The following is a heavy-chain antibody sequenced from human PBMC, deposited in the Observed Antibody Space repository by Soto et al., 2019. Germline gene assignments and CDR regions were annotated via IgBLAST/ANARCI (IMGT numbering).Heavy chain of an antibody. CDR2: IYYSGST. D-gene: IGHD6-19*01. Sequence: SETLSLTCTVSGGSISSSSYYWGWIRQPPGKGLEWIGSIYYSGSTYYNPSLKSRVTISVDTSKNQFSLKLSSVTAADTAVYYCARPFFLRIAVAPFQHWGQGTLVTVSS. CDR1: GGSISSSSYY. CDR3: ARPFFLRIAVAPFQH. J-gene: IGHJ1*01. V-gene: IGHV4-39*01.